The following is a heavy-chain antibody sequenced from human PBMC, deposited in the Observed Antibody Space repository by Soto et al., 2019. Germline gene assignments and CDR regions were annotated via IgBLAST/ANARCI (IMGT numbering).Heavy chain of an antibody. D-gene: IGHD2-15*01. CDR1: GGSISSGGYS. Sequence: QLQLQESCSGLVKPSQTLSLTCAVSGGSISSGGYSWSWIRQPPGKGLEWIGYIYHSGSTYYNPSLKMRVTISVDRSKNQFSLKLSSVTAADTAVYYCARGQVVAAQHWGQGTLVTVSS. J-gene: IGHJ4*02. CDR2: IYHSGST. CDR3: ARGQVVAAQH. V-gene: IGHV4-30-2*01.